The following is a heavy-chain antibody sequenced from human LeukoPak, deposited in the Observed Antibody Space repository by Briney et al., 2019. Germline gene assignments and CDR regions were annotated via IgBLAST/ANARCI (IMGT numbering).Heavy chain of an antibody. CDR3: AKDQYYDILTGSPDDAFDI. CDR1: GLTFSSYA. J-gene: IGHJ3*02. Sequence: GGSLRLSCAASGLTFSSYAMSWVRQAPGKGLEWVSAISGSGGSTYYADSVKGRFTISRDNSKNTLYLQMNSLRAEDTAVYYCAKDQYYDILTGSPDDAFDIWGQGTMVTVSS. CDR2: ISGSGGST. D-gene: IGHD3-9*01. V-gene: IGHV3-23*01.